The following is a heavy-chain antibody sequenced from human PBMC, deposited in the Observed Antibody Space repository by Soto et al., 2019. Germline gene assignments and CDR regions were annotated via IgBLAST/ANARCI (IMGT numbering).Heavy chain of an antibody. CDR3: ARERSSSWSRTLIDY. CDR2: IYYSGST. Sequence: SETLSLTCTVSGGSISSGDYYWSWIRQPPGKGLEWIGYIYYSGSTYYNPSLKSRVAISVDTSKNQFSLKLSSVTAADTAVYYCARERSSSWSRTLIDYWGQGTLVTVSS. J-gene: IGHJ4*02. CDR1: GGSISSGDYY. D-gene: IGHD6-13*01. V-gene: IGHV4-30-4*01.